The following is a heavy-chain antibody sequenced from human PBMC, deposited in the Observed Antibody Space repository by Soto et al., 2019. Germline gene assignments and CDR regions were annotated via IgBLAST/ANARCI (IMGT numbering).Heavy chain of an antibody. D-gene: IGHD6-13*01. Sequence: EVQLVESGGGLVKPGGSLRLSCEVSGFTFSDYSMNWVRQAPGKGLEWVSCISSSSAFIYYADSVKGRFTISRDNAKNYMYLQMNSLRAEDTAVYYCARPIAAAEPGMDVWGQGTTVTVSS. CDR1: GFTFSDYS. V-gene: IGHV3-21*01. CDR2: ISSSSAFI. J-gene: IGHJ6*02. CDR3: ARPIAAAEPGMDV.